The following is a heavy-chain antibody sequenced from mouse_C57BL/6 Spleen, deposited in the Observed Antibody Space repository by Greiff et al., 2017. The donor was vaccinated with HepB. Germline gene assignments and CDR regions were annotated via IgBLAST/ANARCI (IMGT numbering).Heavy chain of an antibody. V-gene: IGHV1-82*01. CDR3: AREGQLLRFTY. D-gene: IGHD2-12*01. J-gene: IGHJ3*01. Sequence: VQLQQSGPELVKPGASVKISCKASGYAFSSSWMNWVKQRPGKGLEWIGRIYPGDGDTNYNGKFKGKATLTADKSSSTAYMQLSSLTSEDSAVYFCAREGQLLRFTYWGQGTLVTVSA. CDR1: GYAFSSSW. CDR2: IYPGDGDT.